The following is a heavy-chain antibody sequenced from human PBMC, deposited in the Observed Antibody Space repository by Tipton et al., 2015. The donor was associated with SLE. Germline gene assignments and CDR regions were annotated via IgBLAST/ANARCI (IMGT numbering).Heavy chain of an antibody. V-gene: IGHV4-34*01. CDR1: GGSFSGYY. CDR2: INHSGST. J-gene: IGHJ4*02. D-gene: IGHD1-26*01. Sequence: TLSLTCAVYGGSFSGYYWSWIRQPPGKGLEWIGEINHSGSTNYNPSLKSRVTISVDQSKNQFSLKLTSVTAADTAVYYCARVDAGGISGAFDLWGQGTLVSVSS. CDR3: ARVDAGGISGAFDL.